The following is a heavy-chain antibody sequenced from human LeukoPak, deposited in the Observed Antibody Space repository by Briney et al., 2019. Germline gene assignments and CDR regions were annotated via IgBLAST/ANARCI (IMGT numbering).Heavy chain of an antibody. D-gene: IGHD3-10*01. CDR2: ISAYNGNT. Sequence: ASVKVSCKASGYTFTSYGISWVRQAPGQGLEWMGWISAYNGNTNYAQKLQGRVTMTTDTSTSTAYMELRSLRSDDTAVYYCARVAFSYYYGSGSLENWFDPWGQGTLVTVSS. CDR1: GYTFTSYG. CDR3: ARVAFSYYYGSGSLENWFDP. V-gene: IGHV1-18*01. J-gene: IGHJ5*02.